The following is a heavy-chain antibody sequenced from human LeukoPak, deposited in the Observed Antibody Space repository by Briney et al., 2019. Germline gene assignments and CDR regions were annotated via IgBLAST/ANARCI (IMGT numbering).Heavy chain of an antibody. Sequence: GGSLRLSCAAPGFTFSSYGMHWVRQAPGKGLEWVAFIRYDGGNKYYADSVKGRFTISRDNSKNTLYLQLNSLGAEDTAIYYCAKVFPEADCYFDYWAQGTLDTVSS. D-gene: IGHD6-13*01. CDR1: GFTFSSYG. V-gene: IGHV3-30*02. J-gene: IGHJ4*02. CDR3: AKVFPEADCYFDY. CDR2: IRYDGGNK.